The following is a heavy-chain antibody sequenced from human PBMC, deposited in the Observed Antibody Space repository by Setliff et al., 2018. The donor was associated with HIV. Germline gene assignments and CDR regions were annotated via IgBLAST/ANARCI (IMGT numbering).Heavy chain of an antibody. CDR1: GASIRGHY. J-gene: IGHJ3*02. CDR3: ARSLVPSGYYYGRHAFDI. CDR2: IYYSGNT. D-gene: IGHD3-22*01. Sequence: SETLSLTCSVSGASIRGHYWSWIRQSPGKGLEWIGNIYYSGNTNYNPSFKSRVTISVDTSKNQFSLRVNSVTVADTAVYYCARSLVPSGYYYGRHAFDIWGQGTKVTVSS. V-gene: IGHV4-59*08.